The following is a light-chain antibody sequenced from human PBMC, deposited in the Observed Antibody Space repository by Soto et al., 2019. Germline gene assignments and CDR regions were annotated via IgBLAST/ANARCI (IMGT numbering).Light chain of an antibody. J-gene: IGLJ1*01. CDR1: SSDVGGYNY. CDR2: DVT. CDR3: CSHSASYTFV. V-gene: IGLV2-11*01. Sequence: QSALTQPRSVSGSPGQSVTIPCTGTSSDVGGYNYVSWYQQHPGKAPQLIIYDVTQRPSGVPDRFSGSKSGNTASLSISGLQAEDEADYYCCSHSASYTFVFGTGTKVTVL.